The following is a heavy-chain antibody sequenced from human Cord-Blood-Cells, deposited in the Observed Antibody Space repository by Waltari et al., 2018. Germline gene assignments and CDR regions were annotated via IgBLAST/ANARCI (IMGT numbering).Heavy chain of an antibody. D-gene: IGHD4-17*01. CDR3: ARVVDYGDAFDI. J-gene: IGHJ3*02. CDR1: GGSFSGYY. CDR2: LNPSGST. V-gene: IGHV4-34*01. Sequence: QVQLQQWGAGLLQPSATLSLTCAVYGGSFSGYYWSWIRQPPGKGLEWIGELNPSGSTNYNPSLKSRVTISVDTSKNQFSLKLSSVTAADTAVYYCARVVDYGDAFDIWGQGTMVTVSS.